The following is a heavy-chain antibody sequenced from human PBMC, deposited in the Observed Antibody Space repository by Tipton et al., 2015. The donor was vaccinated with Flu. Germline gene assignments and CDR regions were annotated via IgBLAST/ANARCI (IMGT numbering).Heavy chain of an antibody. D-gene: IGHD2/OR15-2a*01. CDR2: VYYTGGT. Sequence: TLSLTCTVSGGSIGVTTYYWGWIRQPPGKGLEYIGSVYYTGGTYFNPSPKSRVTVSTDTSKKQFSLKLNSVTAADTAVYYCARLSLSFNAFDIWGQGTTVIVSS. J-gene: IGHJ3*02. CDR3: ARLSLSFNAFDI. CDR1: GGSIGVTTYY. V-gene: IGHV4-39*07.